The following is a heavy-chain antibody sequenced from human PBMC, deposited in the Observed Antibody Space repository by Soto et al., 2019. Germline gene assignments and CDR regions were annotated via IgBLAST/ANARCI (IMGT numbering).Heavy chain of an antibody. Sequence: GGSLRLSCAASGFTFSSYEMNWVRQAPGKGLEWVSYISSSGSTIYYADSVKGRFTISRDNAKNSLYLQMNSLRAEDTAVYYCARDFQKIAAAAPTDAFDIWGQGTMVTVSS. V-gene: IGHV3-48*03. CDR2: ISSSGSTI. J-gene: IGHJ3*02. CDR3: ARDFQKIAAAAPTDAFDI. D-gene: IGHD6-13*01. CDR1: GFTFSSYE.